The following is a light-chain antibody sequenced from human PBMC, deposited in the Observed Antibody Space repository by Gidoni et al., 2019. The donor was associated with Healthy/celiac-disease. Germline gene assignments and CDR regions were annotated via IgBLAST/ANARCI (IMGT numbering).Light chain of an antibody. CDR1: SSDVGGYNY. V-gene: IGLV2-14*01. CDR2: DVN. J-gene: IGLJ2*01. Sequence: QSALTQPASVSGSPGQSITISCTGTSSDVGGYNYVSWYQQHPGKAPKLMIYDVNNRPSGVSNRLSGSKSGNTASLTISGLQAEDEAHYYCSSYISSSTLVVFGGGTKLTVL. CDR3: SSYISSSTLVV.